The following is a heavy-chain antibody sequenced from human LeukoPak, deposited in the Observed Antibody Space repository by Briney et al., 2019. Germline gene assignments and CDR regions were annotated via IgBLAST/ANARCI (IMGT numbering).Heavy chain of an antibody. V-gene: IGHV4-38-2*01. CDR1: GYSISSGYY. D-gene: IGHD6-19*01. CDR2: IYNSGST. CDR3: VLSGWYSNYFDY. Sequence: SDTLSLTCDVSGYSISSGYYWGWIRQTPGKGLEWIGSIYNSGSTYYTPSLKSRVTISVDTSKNQFSLKLSSVTAADTAVYYCVLSGWYSNYFDYWGQGTLVTVSS. J-gene: IGHJ4*02.